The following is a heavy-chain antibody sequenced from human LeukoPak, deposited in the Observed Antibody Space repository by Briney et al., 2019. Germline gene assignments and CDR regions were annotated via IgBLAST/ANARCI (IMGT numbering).Heavy chain of an antibody. CDR1: GFTFDDYA. CDR2: ISWNSGSI. CDR3: ARSIYMITFGGVIATPFDY. V-gene: IGHV3-9*01. Sequence: GGSLRLSCAASGFTFDDYAMHWVRQAPGKGLEWVSGISWNSGSIYYADSVKGRFTISRDNAKNSLYLQMNSLRAEDTAVYYCARSIYMITFGGVIATPFDYWGQGTLVTVSS. J-gene: IGHJ4*02. D-gene: IGHD3-16*02.